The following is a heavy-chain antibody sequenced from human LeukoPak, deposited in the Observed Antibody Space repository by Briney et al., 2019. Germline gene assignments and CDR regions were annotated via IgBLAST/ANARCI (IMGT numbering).Heavy chain of an antibody. J-gene: IGHJ4*02. Sequence: SETLSLTCTVSGGSISNSSYYWGWIRQPPGKGLEWIGRIYYSGSTYYNPSLKSRVTISVETSKNRCTLKLSSVTAADTAVYYCARVGQLWLRIYYWGPRALGTASS. V-gene: IGHV4-39*06. CDR2: IYYSGST. CDR3: ARVGQLWLRIYY. D-gene: IGHD5-18*01. CDR1: GGSISNSSYY.